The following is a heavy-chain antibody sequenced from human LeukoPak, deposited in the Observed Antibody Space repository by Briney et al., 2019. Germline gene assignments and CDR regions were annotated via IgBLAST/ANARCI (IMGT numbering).Heavy chain of an antibody. CDR3: ARDKQLDWAHYYYYYMDV. Sequence: SETLSLTCTVSGYSISSGYYWGWIRQPPGKGLEWIGEINHSGSTNYNPSLKSRVTISVDTSKNQFSLKLSSVTAADTAVYYCARDKQLDWAHYYYYYMDVWGKGTTVTVSS. CDR2: INHSGST. D-gene: IGHD1-1*01. V-gene: IGHV4-38-2*02. CDR1: GYSISSGYY. J-gene: IGHJ6*03.